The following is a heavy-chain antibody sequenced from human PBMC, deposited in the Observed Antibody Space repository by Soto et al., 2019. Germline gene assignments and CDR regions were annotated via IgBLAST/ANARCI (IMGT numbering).Heavy chain of an antibody. J-gene: IGHJ6*02. V-gene: IGHV5-10-1*01. CDR3: ARQHRDCSSTSCYIRYYYYGMDV. D-gene: IGHD2-2*02. CDR1: GYSFTSYW. Sequence: PGESLKISCKGSGYSFTSYWISWVRQMPGKGLEWMGRIDPSDSYTNYSPSFQGHVTTSADKSISTAYLQWSSLKASDTAMYYCARQHRDCSSTSCYIRYYYYGMDVWGQGTTVTVSS. CDR2: IDPSDSYT.